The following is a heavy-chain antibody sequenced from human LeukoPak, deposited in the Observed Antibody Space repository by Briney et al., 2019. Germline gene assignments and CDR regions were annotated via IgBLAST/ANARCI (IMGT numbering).Heavy chain of an antibody. V-gene: IGHV3-7*01. CDR3: ATDRGWRTSGYYLYYFEY. D-gene: IGHD3-3*01. CDR2: IKHDGSEK. CDR1: GFVFTNYF. J-gene: IGHJ4*02. Sequence: GGSLRLSCAASGFVFTNYFMSWVRQAPGKGVEWVASIKHDGSEKYYVDSVRGRFTISRDNTMNSLYLQMSSLRAEDTAVYYCATDRGWRTSGYYLYYFEYWGQGTLVTYSS.